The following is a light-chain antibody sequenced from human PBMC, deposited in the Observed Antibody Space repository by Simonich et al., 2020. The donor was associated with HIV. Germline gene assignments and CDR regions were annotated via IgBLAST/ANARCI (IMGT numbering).Light chain of an antibody. CDR2: LDGSGSY. Sequence: QPVLTQSSSASASLGSSVKLTCTLSSGHNNYIIAWHQQQPGKAPRYLMKLDGSGSYNKGSGVPDRFSGSSSGADRYLTIFNLQSEDEADYYCETWDRNTRVFGGGTKLTVL. CDR3: ETWDRNTRV. V-gene: IGLV4-60*03. J-gene: IGLJ3*02. CDR1: SGHNNYI.